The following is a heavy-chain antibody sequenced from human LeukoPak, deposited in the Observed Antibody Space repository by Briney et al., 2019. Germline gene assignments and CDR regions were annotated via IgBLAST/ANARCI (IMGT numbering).Heavy chain of an antibody. Sequence: PSETLSLTCAVYGGSFSGYYWSWIRQPPGKGLEWIGEINHSGSTNYNPSLKSRVTISVDTSKNQFSLKLSSVTAADTAVYYCARGSPYYDILTGYFPLDYWGQGTLVTVSS. CDR1: GGSFSGYY. CDR2: INHSGST. CDR3: ARGSPYYDILTGYFPLDY. D-gene: IGHD3-9*01. J-gene: IGHJ4*02. V-gene: IGHV4-34*01.